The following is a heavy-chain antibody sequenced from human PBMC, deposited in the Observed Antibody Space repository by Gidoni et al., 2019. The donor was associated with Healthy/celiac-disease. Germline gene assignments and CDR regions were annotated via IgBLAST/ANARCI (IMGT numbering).Heavy chain of an antibody. D-gene: IGHD3-10*01. CDR2: IIPIFGTA. Sequence: QVQLVQSGAEVKKPGSSVKVSCKASGGTFRSSAISWVRQAPGQGLEWMGGIIPIFGTANYAQKFQGRVTITADESTSTAYMELSSLRSEDTAVYYCARASPEVGPGLWFRELPTYYYYGMDVWGQGTTVTVSS. V-gene: IGHV1-69*01. CDR1: GGTFRSSA. CDR3: ARASPEVGPGLWFRELPTYYYYGMDV. J-gene: IGHJ6*02.